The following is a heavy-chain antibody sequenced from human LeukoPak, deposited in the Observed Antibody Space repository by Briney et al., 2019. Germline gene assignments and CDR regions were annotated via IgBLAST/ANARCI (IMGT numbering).Heavy chain of an antibody. V-gene: IGHV4-4*02. CDR3: SRESGPFSPFGF. D-gene: IGHD1-26*01. CDR2: ITLRGLT. CDR1: GGSISGTNW. Sequence: SETLSLICAVSGGSISGTNWWSWVRQPPGEGLEWFGEITLRGLTNYNASVRRRLTMSLDDSKNQVSLNLTCVTAADTAVYYCSRESGPFSPFGFWGPGTLVTVSS. J-gene: IGHJ4*02.